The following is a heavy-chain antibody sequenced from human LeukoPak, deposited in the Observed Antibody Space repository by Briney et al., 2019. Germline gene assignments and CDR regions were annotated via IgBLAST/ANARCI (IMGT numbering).Heavy chain of an antibody. CDR3: ARTQWKAVAGTLRFDP. Sequence: GGSLRLSCAASGFTFSSYSMNWVRQAPGKGLEWVSSISSSSSYIYYADSVKGRFTISRDNAKNSLYLQMNSLRAEDTAVYYCARTQWKAVAGTLRFDPWGQGTLVTVSS. J-gene: IGHJ5*02. D-gene: IGHD6-19*01. CDR2: ISSSSSYI. V-gene: IGHV3-21*01. CDR1: GFTFSSYS.